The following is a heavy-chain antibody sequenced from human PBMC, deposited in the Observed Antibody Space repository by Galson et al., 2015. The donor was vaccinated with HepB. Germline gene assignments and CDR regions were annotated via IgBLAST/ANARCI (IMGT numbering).Heavy chain of an antibody. Sequence: SLRLSCAASGFTFSRHGMHWVRQAPGKGLEWVAVIRYDGSNQYYADSVKGRFTISRDNSKNTMFLQMNSLRGEDTAVYFCARDNGGPGRGWAAVGDYWGQGTLVTVSS. D-gene: IGHD1-1*01. CDR2: IRYDGSNQ. CDR3: ARDNGGPGRGWAAVGDY. CDR1: GFTFSRHG. J-gene: IGHJ4*02. V-gene: IGHV3-33*01.